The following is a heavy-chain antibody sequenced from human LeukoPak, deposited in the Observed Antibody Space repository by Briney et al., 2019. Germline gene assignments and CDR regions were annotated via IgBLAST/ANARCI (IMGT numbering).Heavy chain of an antibody. V-gene: IGHV3-33*01. CDR1: GFTFSSYG. CDR3: ARDPNGDYIGAFDM. CDR2: IWYDGSNK. Sequence: GGSLRLSCAASGFTFSSYGMHWVRQAPGKGLEWVAVIWYDGSNKYYADSVKGRFTISRDNSKNTLYLQMNSLRAADTAVYYCARDPNGDYIGAFDMCGQGTKVTVSS. D-gene: IGHD4-17*01. J-gene: IGHJ3*02.